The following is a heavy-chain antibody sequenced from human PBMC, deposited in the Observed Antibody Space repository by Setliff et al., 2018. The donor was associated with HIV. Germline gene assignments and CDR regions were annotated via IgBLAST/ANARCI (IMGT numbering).Heavy chain of an antibody. J-gene: IGHJ4*02. V-gene: IGHV4-39*01. CDR1: GGSISSSSYY. CDR2: IYYSGST. CDR3: ARSVPRYCSGGSCYPPLFDY. Sequence: SETLSLTCTVSGGSISSSSYYWGWIRQPPGKGLEWIGSIYYSGSTYYNPSFKSRVTISVDTSKNQFSLKLSSVTAADTAVYYCARSVPRYCSGGSCYPPLFDYWGQGTLVTVSS. D-gene: IGHD2-15*01.